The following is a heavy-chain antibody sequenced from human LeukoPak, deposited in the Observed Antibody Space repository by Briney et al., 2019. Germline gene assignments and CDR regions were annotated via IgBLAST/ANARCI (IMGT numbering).Heavy chain of an antibody. CDR2: IYYSGST. V-gene: IGHV4-59*01. J-gene: IGHJ5*02. CDR3: ARFRDMFDP. Sequence: SETLSLTCTVSGGSISSYYWSWIRQRPGKGLEWIGYIYYSGSTNYNPSLKSRVTISVDTSKNQFSLKLSSVTAADTAVYYCARFRDMFDPGGQGTLVTVSS. D-gene: IGHD2-21*02. CDR1: GGSISSYY.